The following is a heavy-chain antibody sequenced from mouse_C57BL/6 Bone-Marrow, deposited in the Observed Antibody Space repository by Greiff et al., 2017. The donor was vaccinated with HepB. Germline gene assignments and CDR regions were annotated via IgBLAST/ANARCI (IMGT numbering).Heavy chain of an antibody. D-gene: IGHD2-12*01. CDR3: AKMLRRRRGFAY. Sequence: EVQLQQSGAELVQPGASVKLSCTASGFNIKDYYMHWVTQRTEQGLEWIGRIDPEDGETKYASKFPGKATITADTSSNTAHLQLSSLTSEDTAVYYCAKMLRRRRGFAYWGQGTLVTVSA. V-gene: IGHV14-2*01. CDR2: IDPEDGET. CDR1: GFNIKDYY. J-gene: IGHJ3*01.